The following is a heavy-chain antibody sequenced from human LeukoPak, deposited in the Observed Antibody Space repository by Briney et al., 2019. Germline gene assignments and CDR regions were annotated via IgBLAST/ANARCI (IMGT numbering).Heavy chain of an antibody. J-gene: IGHJ6*04. CDR2: INNDGKLV. CDR1: GLIFRNYG. CDR3: VRGLGDV. Sequence: GDCPMLSCSASGLIFRNYGLRWVRITTEKGPVWVSRINNDGKLVTYADSVKGRFTISRDSANDTVFLQMNSLRVEDTALYYCVRGLGDVWGKGTLVTVSS. D-gene: IGHD4-11*01. V-gene: IGHV3-74*01.